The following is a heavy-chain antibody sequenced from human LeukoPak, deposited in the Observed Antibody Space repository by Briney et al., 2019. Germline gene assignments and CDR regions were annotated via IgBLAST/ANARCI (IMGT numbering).Heavy chain of an antibody. V-gene: IGHV3-7*01. CDR3: ARVEYYDILTGFDY. CDR1: GFTFSSYW. Sequence: GGSLRLSCAASGFTFSSYWLSWVGQAPGKGLKWVANIKQDGREYSYVDSVKGRFTISRDTAKNSLYLQMNSLRAEGMAVYYCARVEYYDILTGFDYWGQGTLVTVSS. D-gene: IGHD3-9*01. CDR2: IKQDGREY. J-gene: IGHJ4*02.